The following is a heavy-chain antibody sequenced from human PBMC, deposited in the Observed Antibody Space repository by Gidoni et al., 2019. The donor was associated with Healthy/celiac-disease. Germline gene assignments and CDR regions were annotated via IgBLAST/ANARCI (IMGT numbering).Heavy chain of an antibody. CDR2: ISSSGSTI. CDR3: ARDEGMVDTGGSHYYYYGMDV. Sequence: QVQLVESGGGLVKPGGSLRLSCAASGFTFSAYYMSWIRQAPGKGLEWVSYISSSGSTIYYADSVKGRFTISRDNAKNSLYLQMNSLRAEDTAVYYCARDEGMVDTGGSHYYYYGMDVWGQGTTVTVSS. V-gene: IGHV3-11*01. CDR1: GFTFSAYY. D-gene: IGHD5-18*01. J-gene: IGHJ6*02.